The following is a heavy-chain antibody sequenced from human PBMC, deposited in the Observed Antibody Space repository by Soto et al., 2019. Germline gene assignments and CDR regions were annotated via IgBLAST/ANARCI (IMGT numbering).Heavy chain of an antibody. CDR2: IYYRGST. J-gene: IGHJ6*02. CDR1: GGSISSGDYY. V-gene: IGHV4-30-4*01. Sequence: QVQLQESGPGLVKPSQTLSLTCTVSGGSISSGDYYWSWIRQPPGKGLEWIGYIYYRGSTDYNPSLKSRVTISVDTSKNQFSLKLSSVTAADTAVYYCARHVDTAMVEGLDYYYGMDVWGQGTTVTVSS. CDR3: ARHVDTAMVEGLDYYYGMDV. D-gene: IGHD5-18*01.